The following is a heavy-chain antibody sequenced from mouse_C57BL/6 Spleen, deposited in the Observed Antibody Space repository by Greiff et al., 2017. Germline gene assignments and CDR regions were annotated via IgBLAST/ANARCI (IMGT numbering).Heavy chain of an antibody. Sequence: QVQLQQPGAELVMPGASVKLSCKASGYTFTSYWMHWVKQRPGQGLEWIGEIDPSDSYTNYNQKFKGKSTLTVDKSSSTAYMQLSSLTSEDSAVYYCARRDGNPGYFDYWGQGTTLTVSS. V-gene: IGHV1-69*01. CDR1: GYTFTSYW. J-gene: IGHJ2*01. CDR2: IDPSDSYT. CDR3: ARRDGNPGYFDY. D-gene: IGHD2-1*01.